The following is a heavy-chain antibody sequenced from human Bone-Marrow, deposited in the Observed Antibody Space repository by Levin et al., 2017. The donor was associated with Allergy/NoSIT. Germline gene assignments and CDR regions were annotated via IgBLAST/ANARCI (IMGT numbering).Heavy chain of an antibody. CDR1: GYKFADYY. CDR2: INPQSGDT. CDR3: ARDHSFNSGWLFS. Sequence: PGASVKVSCKASGYKFADYYIHWVRQAPGQGLEWMGWINPQSGDTNYAQKFQPRVTMTRVTSIATAYMELGRLTSDDTALYYCARDHSFNSGWLFSWGQGTLVTVSS. V-gene: IGHV1-2*02. D-gene: IGHD6-19*01. J-gene: IGHJ5*02.